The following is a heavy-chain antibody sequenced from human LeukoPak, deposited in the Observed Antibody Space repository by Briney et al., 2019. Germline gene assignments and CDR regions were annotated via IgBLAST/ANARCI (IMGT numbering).Heavy chain of an antibody. CDR2: IIPILGIA. CDR3: ARVSNYYDSSGYYFDY. J-gene: IGHJ4*02. CDR1: GGTFSSYA. D-gene: IGHD3-22*01. Sequence: SVKVSCKASGGTFSSYAISWVRQAPGQGLEWMGRIIPILGIANYAQKFQGRVTITADKSTSTAYVELSSLRSEDTAVYYCARVSNYYDSSGYYFDYWGQGTLVTVSS. V-gene: IGHV1-69*04.